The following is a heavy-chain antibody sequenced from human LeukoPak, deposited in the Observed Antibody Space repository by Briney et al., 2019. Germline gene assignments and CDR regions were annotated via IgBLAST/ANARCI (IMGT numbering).Heavy chain of an antibody. CDR1: GYTFTGYY. V-gene: IGHV1-2*02. CDR2: INPNSGGT. CDR3: ARVDYYDSPFDY. D-gene: IGHD3-22*01. Sequence: ASVKVSCKASGYTFTGYYMHWVRQAPGQGLEWMGWINPNSGGTNYAQKFQGRVTMTRDTSISTAYMELSRLRSDDTAVYYCARVDYYDSPFDYWGQGTLVTVSS. J-gene: IGHJ4*02.